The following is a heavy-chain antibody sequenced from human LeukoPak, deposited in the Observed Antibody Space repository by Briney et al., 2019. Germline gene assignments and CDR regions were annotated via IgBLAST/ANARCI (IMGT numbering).Heavy chain of an antibody. V-gene: IGHV4-4*02. Sequence: SGTLSLTCAVSGGSISSSNWWSWVRQPPGKGLEWIGEIYHSGSTNYNPSLKSRVTISVDKSKNQFSLKLSSVTAADTAVYYCARDLRGTYYDSSGDCMDAWGQGTTVTVSS. J-gene: IGHJ6*02. CDR1: GGSISSSNW. CDR2: IYHSGST. D-gene: IGHD3-22*01. CDR3: ARDLRGTYYDSSGDCMDA.